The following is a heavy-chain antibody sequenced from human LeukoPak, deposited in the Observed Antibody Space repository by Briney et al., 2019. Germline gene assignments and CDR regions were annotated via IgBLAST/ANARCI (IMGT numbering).Heavy chain of an antibody. D-gene: IGHD1-26*01. J-gene: IGHJ4*02. Sequence: GGSLRLSCAASGFTFSSYGMHWVRQAPGKGLEWVAVISYDGSNKYYADSVKGRFTISRGNSKNTLYLQMNSLRAEDTAVYYCAKDFSGTYYYFDYWGQGTLVTVSS. CDR2: ISYDGSNK. CDR3: AKDFSGTYYYFDY. CDR1: GFTFSSYG. V-gene: IGHV3-30*18.